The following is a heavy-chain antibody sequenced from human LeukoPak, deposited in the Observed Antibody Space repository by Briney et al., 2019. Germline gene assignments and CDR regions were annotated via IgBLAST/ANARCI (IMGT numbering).Heavy chain of an antibody. Sequence: GGSLRLSCAASGFTFSSYWMNWARQAPGKGLEWVASINHNGNVNYYVDSVKGRFTISRDNAKNSLYLQMNSLRAEDTAVYYCAKEPGYCSSTSCLGYWGQGTLVTVSS. J-gene: IGHJ4*02. D-gene: IGHD2-2*01. CDR2: INHNGNVN. CDR1: GFTFSSYW. CDR3: AKEPGYCSSTSCLGY. V-gene: IGHV3-7*03.